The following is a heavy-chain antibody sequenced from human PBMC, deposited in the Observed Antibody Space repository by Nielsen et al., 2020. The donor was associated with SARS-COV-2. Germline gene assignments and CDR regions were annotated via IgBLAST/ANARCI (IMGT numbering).Heavy chain of an antibody. D-gene: IGHD5-12*01. CDR1: GYTLTELS. V-gene: IGHV1-24*01. CDR2: FDPEDGET. Sequence: ASVKVSCKVSGYTLTELSMHWVRQAPGKGLEWMGGFDPEDGETIYAQKFQGRVTMTEDTSTDTAYMELSSLRSEDTAVYYCATEASVQWLRLRFPSYGMDVWGQGTTVTVSS. CDR3: ATEASVQWLRLRFPSYGMDV. J-gene: IGHJ6*02.